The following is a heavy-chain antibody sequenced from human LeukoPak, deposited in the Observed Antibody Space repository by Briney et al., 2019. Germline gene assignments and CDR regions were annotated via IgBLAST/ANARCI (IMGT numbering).Heavy chain of an antibody. V-gene: IGHV1-2*02. CDR2: INPNSGGT. CDR1: GYTFTGYY. D-gene: IGHD6-19*01. J-gene: IGHJ4*02. CDR3: ARPQSSGWYSNY. Sequence: ASVKVSCKASGYTFTGYYMRWVRQAPGQGLEWMGWINPNSGGTNYAQKFQGRVTMTRDTSISTAYMELSRLRSDDTAVYYCARPQSSGWYSNYWGQGTLVTVSS.